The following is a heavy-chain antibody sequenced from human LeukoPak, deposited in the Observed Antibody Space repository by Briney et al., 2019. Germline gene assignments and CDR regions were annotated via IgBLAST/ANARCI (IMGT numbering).Heavy chain of an antibody. D-gene: IGHD6-13*01. CDR2: FSYNVHS. CDR1: GGSVSSSNYY. V-gene: IGHV4-61*01. J-gene: IGHJ4*02. CDR3: ARVSVAGTGPDY. Sequence: SSETLSLTCTVSGGSVSSSNYYWSWIRRPPGKGLEWVGFFSYNVHSDYNPSLKSRVTISVDTSKNQFSLRLSSVAAADTAIYYCARVSVAGTGPDYWGQGTLVTVSS.